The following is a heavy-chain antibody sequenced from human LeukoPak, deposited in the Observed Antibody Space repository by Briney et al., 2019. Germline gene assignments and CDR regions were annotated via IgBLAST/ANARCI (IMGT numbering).Heavy chain of an antibody. CDR3: ARAGSDQLLYYYYYYMDV. CDR1: GFTFSDYY. V-gene: IGHV3-11*01. J-gene: IGHJ6*03. D-gene: IGHD2-2*01. Sequence: GSLRLSCAASGFTFSDYYMSWIRQAPGKGLEWVSYISSSGSTIYYADSVKGRFTISRDNAKNSLYLQMNSLRAEDTAVYYCARAGSDQLLYYYYYYMDVWGKGTTVTVSS. CDR2: ISSSGSTI.